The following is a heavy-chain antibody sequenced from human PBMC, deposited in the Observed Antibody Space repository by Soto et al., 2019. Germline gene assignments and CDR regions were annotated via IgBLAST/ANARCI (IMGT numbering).Heavy chain of an antibody. CDR3: AKGGTQAWSSGWYVGIYYFDC. Sequence: EVQLLESGGGLVQPGGSLRLSCAASGFTFSSYAMSWVRQAPGKGLEWVSAISGSGGSTYYADSVKGRFTISRDNSKNTLYLQMNSLRAEDTAVYYCAKGGTQAWSSGWYVGIYYFDCWGQGTLVTVSS. J-gene: IGHJ4*02. CDR1: GFTFSSYA. D-gene: IGHD6-19*01. CDR2: ISGSGGST. V-gene: IGHV3-23*01.